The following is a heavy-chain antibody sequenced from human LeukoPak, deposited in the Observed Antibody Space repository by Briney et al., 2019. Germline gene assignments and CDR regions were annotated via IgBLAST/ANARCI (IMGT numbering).Heavy chain of an antibody. CDR2: IYYSGST. J-gene: IGHJ4*02. V-gene: IGHV4-59*01. D-gene: IGHD6-13*01. CDR3: ARGRQLVVTSGTEFDY. Sequence: SETLSLTCTVSGGSISSYYWSWIRQPPGKGLEWIGYIYYSGSTNYNPSLKSRVTISVDTSKNQFSLKLSSVTAADTAVYYCARGRQLVVTSGTEFDYWGQGTLVTASS. CDR1: GGSISSYY.